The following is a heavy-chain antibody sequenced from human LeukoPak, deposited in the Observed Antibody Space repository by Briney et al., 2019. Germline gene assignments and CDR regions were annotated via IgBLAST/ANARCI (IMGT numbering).Heavy chain of an antibody. J-gene: IGHJ4*02. CDR1: GGSISSGSYY. V-gene: IGHV4-61*02. Sequence: PSQTLSLTCTVSGGSISSGSYYWSWIRQPAGKGLEWIGRIYTSGSTNYNPSLKSRVTISVDTSKNQSSLKLSSVTAADTAVYYCARDGYCSGGSCSFDYWGQGTLVTVSS. CDR2: IYTSGST. CDR3: ARDGYCSGGSCSFDY. D-gene: IGHD2-15*01.